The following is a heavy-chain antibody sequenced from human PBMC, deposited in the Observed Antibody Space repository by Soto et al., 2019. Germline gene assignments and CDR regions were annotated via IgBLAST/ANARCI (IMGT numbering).Heavy chain of an antibody. CDR3: ARGNLSFDFDS. J-gene: IGHJ4*02. CDR2: ISGDGINT. CDR1: GFNFGFFG. D-gene: IGHD1-26*01. Sequence: QIQLVESGGDVVQPGKSLRLSCAASGFNFGFFGMHWVRQAPGKGLEWVAFISGDGINTQYADSVRGRFTLSRDYSRKTMYLQMRSLRDEDTALYYCARGNLSFDFDSWGLGTLVTVSS. V-gene: IGHV3-30*03.